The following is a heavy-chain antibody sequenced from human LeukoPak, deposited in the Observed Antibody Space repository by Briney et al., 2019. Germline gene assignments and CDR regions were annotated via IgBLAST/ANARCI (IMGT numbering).Heavy chain of an antibody. Sequence: GGSLRLSCAASGFTFSSYGMHWVRQAPGKGLEWVAFIRYDGSNKYYADSVKGRFTISRDNSKNTLYLQMNSLRAEDTAVYYCAKASLPRYSESYCDSWGQGTLVTVSS. CDR2: IRYDGSNK. V-gene: IGHV3-30*02. CDR1: GFTFSSYG. D-gene: IGHD1-26*01. CDR3: AKASLPRYSESYCDS. J-gene: IGHJ4*02.